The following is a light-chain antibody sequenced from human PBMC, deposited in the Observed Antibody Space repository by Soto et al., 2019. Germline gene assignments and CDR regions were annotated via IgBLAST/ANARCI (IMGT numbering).Light chain of an antibody. Sequence: DLQMTQSPSTLSASVGDRVTITCRASQSISNRLAWYQQKPGKAPKVLIYDASSLEGGVPSRFSGTGSATEFRLTISSLQPDDFATYHCQHYGGVWTFGQGTKVEIK. V-gene: IGKV1-5*01. CDR2: DAS. CDR1: QSISNR. CDR3: QHYGGVWT. J-gene: IGKJ1*01.